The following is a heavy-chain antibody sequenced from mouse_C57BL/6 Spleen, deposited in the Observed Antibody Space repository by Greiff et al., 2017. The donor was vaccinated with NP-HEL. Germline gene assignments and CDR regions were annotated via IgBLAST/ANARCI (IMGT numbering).Heavy chain of an antibody. J-gene: IGHJ3*01. CDR3: ARRDYGSSPCAY. CDR1: GFTFSDYG. V-gene: IGHV5-17*01. CDR2: ISSGSSTI. D-gene: IGHD1-1*01. Sequence: DVQLVESGGGLVKPGGSLKLSCAASGFTFSDYGMHWVRQAPEKGLEWVAYISSGSSTIYYADTVKGRFTISRDNAKNTLFLQMTSLRSEDTAMYYCARRDYGSSPCAYWGQGTLVTVSA.